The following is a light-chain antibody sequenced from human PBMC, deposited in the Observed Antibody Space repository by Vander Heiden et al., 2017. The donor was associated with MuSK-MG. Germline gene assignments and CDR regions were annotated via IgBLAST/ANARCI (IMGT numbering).Light chain of an antibody. Sequence: DIQMTQSPSSLSASVGDRVTITCQASQDISNYLNWYQQKPGKAPKLLIYDASNLETGVPSRFSGSGSGTDFTFTISILQPEDLATYYCQQDDNLLLFTFGHGTKVEIK. CDR2: DAS. V-gene: IGKV1-33*01. J-gene: IGKJ3*01. CDR1: QDISNY. CDR3: QQDDNLLLFT.